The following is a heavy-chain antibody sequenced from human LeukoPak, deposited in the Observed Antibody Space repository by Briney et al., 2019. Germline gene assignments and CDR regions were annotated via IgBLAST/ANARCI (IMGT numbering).Heavy chain of an antibody. CDR2: IRSKAYRGTT. CDR1: GFTFGDHA. D-gene: IGHD5-18*01. J-gene: IGHJ6*02. CDR3: ARGPIQLWIHNAMDV. V-gene: IGHV3-49*04. Sequence: GGSLRLSCTGSGFTFGDHAMSWVRQAPGKGLEWVGFIRSKAYRGTTEYTASVKGRFSISRDDSASIAYLQMNSLKTEDTAVYYCARGPIQLWIHNAMDVWGQGTTVTVSS.